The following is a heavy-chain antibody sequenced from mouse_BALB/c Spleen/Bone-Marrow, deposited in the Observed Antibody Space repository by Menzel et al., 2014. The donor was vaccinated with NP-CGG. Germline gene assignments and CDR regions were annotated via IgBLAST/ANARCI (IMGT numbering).Heavy chain of an antibody. CDR1: GFTFTDYY. J-gene: IGHJ4*01. Sequence: DVQLQESGGGLVQPGGSLRLSCTTSGFTFTDYYMSWVRQPPGKALEWLAFIRNKAYGYTTEYSASVRGRLTISRDNSQSILYLQMNTLRAEDSATYYCARFPMDYWGQGTSVTVSS. CDR2: IRNKAYGYTT. V-gene: IGHV7-3*02. CDR3: ARFPMDY.